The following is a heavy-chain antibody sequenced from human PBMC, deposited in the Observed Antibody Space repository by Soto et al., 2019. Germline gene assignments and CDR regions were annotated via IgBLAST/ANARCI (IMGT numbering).Heavy chain of an antibody. V-gene: IGHV3-15*07. J-gene: IGHJ6*02. CDR3: TTDQDYYDSSGYYPYYYYGMDV. CDR1: GFTFSNAW. D-gene: IGHD3-22*01. Sequence: GGSLRLSCAASGFTFSNAWMNWVRQAPGKGLEWVGRIKSKTDGGTTDYAAPVKGRFTISRDDSKNTLYLQMNSLKTEDTAVYYCTTDQDYYDSSGYYPYYYYGMDVWGQGTTVTVSS. CDR2: IKSKTDGGTT.